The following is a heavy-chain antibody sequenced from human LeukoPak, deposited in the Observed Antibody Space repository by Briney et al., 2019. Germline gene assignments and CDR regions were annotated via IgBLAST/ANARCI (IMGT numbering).Heavy chain of an antibody. CDR3: ARGDGPSYSSGWYAEDY. V-gene: IGHV3-48*04. J-gene: IGHJ4*02. CDR1: GFTFSSNS. Sequence: GGSLRLSCAASGFTFSSNSMNWVRQAPGKGLEWVSYVSSTGGTIYYADSMKGRFTISRDNAKNALYLQMNSLRAEDTAVYYCARGDGPSYSSGWYAEDYWGQGTLVTVSS. CDR2: VSSTGGTI. D-gene: IGHD6-19*01.